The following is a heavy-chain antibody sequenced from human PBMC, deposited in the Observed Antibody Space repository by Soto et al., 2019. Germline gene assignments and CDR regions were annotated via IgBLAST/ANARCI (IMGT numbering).Heavy chain of an antibody. D-gene: IGHD3-22*01. V-gene: IGHV5-10-1*01. Sequence: GESLKISSTGSGYTFTDYWIGWVRQLPGKGLEWRGRIDPSDSQTYYSPSFRGHVTISAAKSITTVFLQWSNLRASDTAMYYCARQIYDSDSGPNFQYYFDSWGQGTLVTVSS. CDR2: IDPSDSQT. J-gene: IGHJ4*02. CDR3: ARQIYDSDSGPNFQYYFDS. CDR1: GYTFTDYW.